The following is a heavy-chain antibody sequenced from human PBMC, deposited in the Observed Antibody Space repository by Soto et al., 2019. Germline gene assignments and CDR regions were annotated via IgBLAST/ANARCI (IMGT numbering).Heavy chain of an antibody. CDR1: GGTFSSYA. J-gene: IGHJ4*02. D-gene: IGHD3-22*01. Sequence: ASVKVSCKASGGTFSSYAISWVRQAPGQGLEWMGGIIPIFGTANYAQKFQGRVTITADESTSTAYMELSSLRSEDTAVYYCARLDYYDSSGYYYLDYWGQGSLVTVSS. CDR3: ARLDYYDSSGYYYLDY. CDR2: IIPIFGTA. V-gene: IGHV1-69*13.